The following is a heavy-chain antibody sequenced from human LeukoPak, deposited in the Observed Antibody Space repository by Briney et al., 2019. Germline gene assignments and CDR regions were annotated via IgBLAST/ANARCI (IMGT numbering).Heavy chain of an antibody. V-gene: IGHV1-69*13. J-gene: IGHJ6*04. CDR3: ARREVVVAPAAPPDYYGMDV. CDR1: GGTFSSYA. D-gene: IGHD2-2*01. Sequence: SVKVSCKASGGTFSSYAISWVRQAPGQGLEWMGGIIPIFGTANYAQKFQGRVTITADESTSTAYMELSSLRSEDTAVYYCARREVVVAPAAPPDYYGMDVWGKGTTVTVSS. CDR2: IIPIFGTA.